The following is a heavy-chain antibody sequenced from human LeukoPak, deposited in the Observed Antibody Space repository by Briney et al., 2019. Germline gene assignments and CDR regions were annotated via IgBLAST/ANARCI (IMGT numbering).Heavy chain of an antibody. CDR3: ARDRSGYSSGIDY. V-gene: IGHV4-59*01. D-gene: IGHD6-25*01. CDR1: GGSISSYY. J-gene: IGHJ4*02. Sequence: PSETLSLTCTVSGGSISSYYWSWIRQPPGKGLEWIGYISHSGSTNYNPSLKSRVTISVDTSKNQFSLKLSSVTAADTAVYNCARDRSGYSSGIDYWGQGTLVTVSS. CDR2: ISHSGST.